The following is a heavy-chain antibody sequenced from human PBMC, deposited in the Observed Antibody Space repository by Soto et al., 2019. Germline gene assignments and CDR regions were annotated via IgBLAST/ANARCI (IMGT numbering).Heavy chain of an antibody. J-gene: IGHJ4*02. V-gene: IGHV1-46*01. CDR3: ARDRGSGGSLGRGYFDY. Sequence: QVQLVQSGAEVKKPGASVKVSCKASGYTFTSYYMHWVRQAPGQGLEWMSMINPSGGTTSYAQTFQGRVTMTRDTSTSTVYMELSSLRAEDTAVYYCARDRGSGGSLGRGYFDYWGQGTLVTVSS. D-gene: IGHD2-15*01. CDR1: GYTFTSYY. CDR2: INPSGGTT.